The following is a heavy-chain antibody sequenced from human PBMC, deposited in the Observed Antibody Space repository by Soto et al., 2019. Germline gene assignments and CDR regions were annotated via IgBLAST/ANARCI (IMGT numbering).Heavy chain of an antibody. CDR2: IRCDGSNT. D-gene: IGHD1-7*01. V-gene: IGHV3-33*08. J-gene: IGHJ6*02. Sequence: GVSLRLSCSASGFPFSSYAMSWVRQAPGKGLAWVAVIRCDGSNTYYADSVKGRFTISRDNSKNTLYLQMNSLRAEDTAVYYCARDSRWNWNYIKYYYGMDVWGQGTTVTVSS. CDR1: GFPFSSYA. CDR3: ARDSRWNWNYIKYYYGMDV.